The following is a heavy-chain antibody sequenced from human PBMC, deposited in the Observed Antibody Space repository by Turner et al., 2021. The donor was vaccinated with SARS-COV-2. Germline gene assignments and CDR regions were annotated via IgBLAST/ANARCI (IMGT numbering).Heavy chain of an antibody. CDR3: ARQRLVVVPAAIINGMDV. Sequence: QLQLQESGPGLVKPSETLSLTCTVSGGSISSSGYYWGWIRQPPGKGQEWIGSIYYSGSTYYNPSLKSRVTISVDTSKNQFSLKLSSVTAADTAVYYCARQRLVVVPAAIINGMDVWGQGTTVTVSS. J-gene: IGHJ6*02. D-gene: IGHD2-2*01. V-gene: IGHV4-39*01. CDR1: GGSISSSGYY. CDR2: IYYSGST.